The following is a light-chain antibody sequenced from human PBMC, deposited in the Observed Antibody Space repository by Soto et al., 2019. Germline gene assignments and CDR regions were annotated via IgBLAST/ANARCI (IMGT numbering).Light chain of an antibody. CDR2: RVS. V-gene: IGKV2-30*01. Sequence: DVVMTHSPLSLPVSLRQPASMWFRCSQSLVSSDGNTYLSWLQQRPGQSPRRLIYRVSSRDSGVPDRFSGGGSGTDFTLKISSVEAEDVGVYYCMQGSHWPGTFGQGTKVDI. J-gene: IGKJ1*01. CDR3: MQGSHWPGT. CDR1: QSLVSSDGNTY.